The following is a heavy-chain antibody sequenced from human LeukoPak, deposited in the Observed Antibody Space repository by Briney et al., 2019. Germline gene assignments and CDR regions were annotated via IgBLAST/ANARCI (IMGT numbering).Heavy chain of an antibody. Sequence: ASVKVSCKASGYTFTSYGISWVRQAPGQGLEWMGWISAYNGNKNYAKKLQGRVTMTTDTSTSTAYMELRSLRSDDTAVYYCARKVASNWNYDVWFDPWGQGTLVTVSS. V-gene: IGHV1-18*01. D-gene: IGHD1-7*01. CDR1: GYTFTSYG. CDR2: ISAYNGNK. CDR3: ARKVASNWNYDVWFDP. J-gene: IGHJ5*02.